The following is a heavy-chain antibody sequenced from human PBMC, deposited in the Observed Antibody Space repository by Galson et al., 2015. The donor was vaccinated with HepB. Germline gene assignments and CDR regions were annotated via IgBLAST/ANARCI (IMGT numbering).Heavy chain of an antibody. CDR3: ARPLGIAALGY. Sequence: SLRLSCAASGFTFRSYAMNWVRQAPGKGLEWVSYISSSGSTISYADSVKGRFTISRDNAKNSLYLQMNSLRAEDTAVYYCARPLGIAALGYWGQGTRVTVSS. V-gene: IGHV3-48*03. CDR1: GFTFRSYA. J-gene: IGHJ4*02. D-gene: IGHD6-13*01. CDR2: ISSSGSTI.